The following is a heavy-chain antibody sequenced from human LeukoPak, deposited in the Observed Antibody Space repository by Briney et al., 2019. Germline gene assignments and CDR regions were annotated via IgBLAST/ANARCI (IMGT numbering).Heavy chain of an antibody. D-gene: IGHD2-15*01. J-gene: IGHJ4*02. Sequence: SETLSFTCAVYGGSFSGYYWSWIRQPPGKGLEWIGEINRSGSTNYNPSLKSRVTISVDTSKNQFSLKLSSVTAADTAVYYCARRVGYCSGGSCYWGYYFDYWGQGTLVTVSS. CDR3: ARRVGYCSGGSCYWGYYFDY. CDR1: GGSFSGYY. V-gene: IGHV4-34*01. CDR2: INRSGST.